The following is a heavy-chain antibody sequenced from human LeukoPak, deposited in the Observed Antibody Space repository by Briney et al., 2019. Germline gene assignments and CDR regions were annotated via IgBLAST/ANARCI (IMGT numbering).Heavy chain of an antibody. CDR3: ATAYSVAGPPASFDY. Sequence: PGGSLRLSCAASGFTFSSYAMSWVRQAPGKGLEWVSAISGSGGSTYYADSVKGRFTISRDNSKNTLYLQMNSLRPEDTAVYYCATAYSVAGPPASFDYWGQGTLVTVSS. CDR1: GFTFSSYA. D-gene: IGHD6-19*01. J-gene: IGHJ4*02. CDR2: ISGSGGST. V-gene: IGHV3-23*01.